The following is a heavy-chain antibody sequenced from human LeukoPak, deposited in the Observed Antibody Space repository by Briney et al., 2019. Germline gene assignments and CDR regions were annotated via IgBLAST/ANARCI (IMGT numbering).Heavy chain of an antibody. CDR3: AELFRGRVSSGWYYFDY. J-gene: IGHJ4*02. CDR2: ISGSGGST. D-gene: IGHD6-19*01. V-gene: IGHV3-23*01. Sequence: GGSLRLSCAASGFTFSSYAMSWVRQAPGKGLEWVSAISGSGGSTYYADSVKGRFTISRDNSKNTLYLQMNSLRAEDTAVYYCAELFRGRVSSGWYYFDYWGQGTLVTVSS. CDR1: GFTFSSYA.